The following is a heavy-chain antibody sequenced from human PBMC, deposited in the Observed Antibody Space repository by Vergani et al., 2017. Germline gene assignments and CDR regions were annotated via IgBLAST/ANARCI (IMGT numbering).Heavy chain of an antibody. CDR3: ARNFLGRDIEVVPTAPFWLFDL. V-gene: IGHV1-18*01. D-gene: IGHD2-2*01. CDR2: ISPHTGRT. J-gene: IGHJ2*01. CDR1: GYTFRNKD. Sequence: QIQLVQSAAEVKKPGAALNVSCKASGYTFRNKDISWLRQAPGQGLEWMGSISPHTGRTNTAQQFQDRVIMTTDTSTSTAYLSLGTLPSDDTAVYFCARNFLGRDIEVVPTAPFWLFDLWGRGTRVTVSS.